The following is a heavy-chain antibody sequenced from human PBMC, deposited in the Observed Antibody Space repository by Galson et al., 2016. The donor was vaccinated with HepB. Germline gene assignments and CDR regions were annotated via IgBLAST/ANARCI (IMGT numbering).Heavy chain of an antibody. V-gene: IGHV3-74*01. J-gene: IGHJ4*02. D-gene: IGHD3-10*01. CDR2: INRDGSST. CDR3: SRGLGGADDY. CDR1: GFTFSTYW. Sequence: SLRLSCAASGFTFSTYWMHWVRQAPGKGLAWVSRINRDGSSTTYADSVKGRFTISRDNAKNTLYLQMISLSAEDTAIYYCSRGLGGADDYWGQGTLVTVSS.